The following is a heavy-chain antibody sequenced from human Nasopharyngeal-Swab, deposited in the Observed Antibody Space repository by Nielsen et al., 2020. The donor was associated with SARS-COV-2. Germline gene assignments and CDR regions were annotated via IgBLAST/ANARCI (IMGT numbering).Heavy chain of an antibody. CDR2: INGDGSAR. V-gene: IGHV3-7*04. J-gene: IGHJ4*02. D-gene: IGHD6-13*01. CDR3: ARGLIETVGTGDY. Sequence: GGSLRLSCVVTGFTFSSFWMNWVRQAPGKGLEWVANINGDGSARYYVDSVRGRFTVSRDNAKNSLYLQMNSLRAEDTAMYYCARGLIETVGTGDYWGQGTLVTVSS. CDR1: GFTFSSFW.